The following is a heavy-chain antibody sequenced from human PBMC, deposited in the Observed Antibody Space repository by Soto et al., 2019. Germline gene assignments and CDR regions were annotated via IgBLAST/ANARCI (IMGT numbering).Heavy chain of an antibody. CDR2: INPNGGVT. Sequence: QVQLVQSGAEVRKPGASVTVSCRSSGDSFNDSYIHWVRQAPGQGFEWMGWINPNGGVTKYAQKFEGWVSRTRDTSIRTVYMQLSRLRSDDTAVYYCARESGGATATLDYYYFYMDVWGTGTTVTVSS. V-gene: IGHV1-2*04. D-gene: IGHD5-12*01. CDR3: ARESGGATATLDYYYFYMDV. J-gene: IGHJ6*03. CDR1: GDSFNDSY.